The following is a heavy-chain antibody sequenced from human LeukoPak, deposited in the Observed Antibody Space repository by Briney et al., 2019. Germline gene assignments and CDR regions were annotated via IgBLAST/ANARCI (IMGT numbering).Heavy chain of an antibody. V-gene: IGHV1-18*01. J-gene: IGHJ3*02. D-gene: IGHD3-3*01. CDR2: ISAYNGNT. Sequence: ASVKVSCKASDYTFTSYGISWVRQAPGQGLEWMGWISAYNGNTNYAQKLQGRVTMARDMSTSTVYMELSSLRSEDTAVYYCAREGIFGVVTRDAFDIWGQGTMVTVSS. CDR3: AREGIFGVVTRDAFDI. CDR1: DYTFTSYG.